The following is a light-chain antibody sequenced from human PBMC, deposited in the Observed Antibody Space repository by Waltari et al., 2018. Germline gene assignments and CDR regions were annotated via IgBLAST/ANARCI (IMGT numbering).Light chain of an antibody. CDR1: SSDIGGYNY. J-gene: IGLJ2*01. V-gene: IGLV2-11*01. Sequence: QSALTQPRSVSGSPAQSVPISCSGTSSDIGGYNYVSWYQQYPGKSPKLIIYDVNKRPPGAPDRFSGSKSGNTASLTISGLQTEDEADYYCCSYAGPDNHVVFGGGTKMTVL. CDR3: CSYAGPDNHVV. CDR2: DVN.